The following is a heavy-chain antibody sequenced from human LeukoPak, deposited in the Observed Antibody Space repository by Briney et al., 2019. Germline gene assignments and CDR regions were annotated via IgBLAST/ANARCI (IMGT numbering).Heavy chain of an antibody. V-gene: IGHV4-4*07. Sequence: SETLSLTCAVYGGSFSGYYWSWIRQPAGKGLEWIGRISSSGSTNYNPSLKSRVTISVDTSKNQFSLKLSSVTAADTAVYFCAREGFGSGSYFAFDIWGQGTMVTVSS. CDR2: ISSSGST. CDR1: GGSFSGYY. D-gene: IGHD3-10*01. J-gene: IGHJ3*02. CDR3: AREGFGSGSYFAFDI.